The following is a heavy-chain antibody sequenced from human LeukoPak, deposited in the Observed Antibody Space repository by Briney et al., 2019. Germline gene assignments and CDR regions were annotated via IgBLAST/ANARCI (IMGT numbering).Heavy chain of an antibody. CDR3: ARGTYSSGWTIDY. V-gene: IGHV3-21*01. CDR2: ISSSSSYI. Sequence: GGSLRLSCAASGFTFSSYSMNWVRQAPGKGLEWVSSISSSSSYIYYADSVKGRFTISRDNAKNSLYLQMNSLRAEDTAAYYCARGTYSSGWTIDYWGQGTLVTVSS. D-gene: IGHD6-19*01. J-gene: IGHJ4*02. CDR1: GFTFSSYS.